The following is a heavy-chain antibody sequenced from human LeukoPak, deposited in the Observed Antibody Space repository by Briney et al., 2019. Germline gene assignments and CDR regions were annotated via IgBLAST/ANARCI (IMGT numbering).Heavy chain of an antibody. J-gene: IGHJ4*02. Sequence: SETLSLTCAVYGGSFSGYYWSWIRQPPGKGLEWIGEINHSGSTNYNPSLKSRVTMSVDTSKNQFSLKLSSVTAADTAVYYCANTMDTYYFDYWGQGTLVTVSS. D-gene: IGHD3-10*01. V-gene: IGHV4-34*01. CDR3: ANTMDTYYFDY. CDR2: INHSGST. CDR1: GGSFSGYY.